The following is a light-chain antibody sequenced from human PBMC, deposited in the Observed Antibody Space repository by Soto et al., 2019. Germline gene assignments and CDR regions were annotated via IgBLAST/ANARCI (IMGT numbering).Light chain of an antibody. V-gene: IGLV2-23*01. CDR1: SSDVGSYNL. J-gene: IGLJ2*01. CDR2: EGS. CDR3: CSYSGSSTLV. Sequence: QSALTQPASVSGSPGQSITIYCTGTSSDVGSYNLVSWYQQHPGKAPKLMNYEGSKRPSGVSNRFSGSKSGNTASLTISGLHAEDEAYYYCCSYSGSSTLVFGGGTKLTVL.